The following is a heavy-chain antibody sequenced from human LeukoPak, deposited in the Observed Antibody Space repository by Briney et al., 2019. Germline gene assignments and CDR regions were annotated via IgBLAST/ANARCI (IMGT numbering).Heavy chain of an antibody. CDR2: INPSGGST. CDR3: ARGGEMATVPHLYYFDD. CDR1: GYTFTSYF. Sequence: AASVNVSCKASGYTFTSYFIHWVRQAPGQGPEWMGIINPSGGSTTYAQKFQGRVTMTRDTSTTTVYMELSSLRSEDTAVYYCARGGEMATVPHLYYFDDWGQGTLVTVSS. D-gene: IGHD5-24*01. V-gene: IGHV1-46*01. J-gene: IGHJ4*02.